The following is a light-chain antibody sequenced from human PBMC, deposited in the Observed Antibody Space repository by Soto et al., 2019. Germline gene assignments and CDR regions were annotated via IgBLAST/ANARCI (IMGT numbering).Light chain of an antibody. Sequence: EIVLTQSPSTLSSSPGETATLSCRASQYVGTRLAWYQHTPGQAPRLLIYYTSNRATGIPARFSGSGSGTDFTLTINSLAPEDFATYYCQHYNSYSEAFGQGTKVDIK. J-gene: IGKJ1*01. CDR2: YTS. V-gene: IGKV3-11*01. CDR3: QHYNSYSEA. CDR1: QYVGTR.